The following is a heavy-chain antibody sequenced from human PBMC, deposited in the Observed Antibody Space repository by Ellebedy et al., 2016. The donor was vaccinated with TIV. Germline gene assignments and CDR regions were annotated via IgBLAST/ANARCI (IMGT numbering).Heavy chain of an antibody. V-gene: IGHV3-66*01. D-gene: IGHD3-10*01. CDR3: ARGFRFGMDV. CDR1: GFTVSSVY. Sequence: PGGSLRLSCAASGFTVSSVYVRWVRQAPGKGLEWLSVIYSDAATYYADSVKGRFTISRDNSKNTLYLQMNSLRAEDTAVYYCARGFRFGMDVWGQGTTVTVSS. J-gene: IGHJ6*02. CDR2: IYSDAAT.